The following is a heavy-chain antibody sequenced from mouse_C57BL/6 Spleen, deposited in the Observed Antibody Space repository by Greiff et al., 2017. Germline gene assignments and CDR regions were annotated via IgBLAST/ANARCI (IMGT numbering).Heavy chain of an antibody. D-gene: IGHD4-1*01. CDR3: AREADWDVGGFDY. V-gene: IGHV5-17*01. J-gene: IGHJ2*01. CDR2: ISSGSSTI. CDR1: GFTFSDYG. Sequence: EVKLVESGGGLVKPGGSLKLSCAASGFTFSDYGMHWVRQAPEKGLEWVAYISSGSSTIYYADTVKGRFTISRDNAKNTLFLQMTSLRSEDTAMYYCAREADWDVGGFDYWGQGTTLTVSS.